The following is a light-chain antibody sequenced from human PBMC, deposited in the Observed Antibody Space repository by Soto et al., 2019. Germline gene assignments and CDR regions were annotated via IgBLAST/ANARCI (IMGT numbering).Light chain of an antibody. V-gene: IGKV3-15*01. CDR1: QSVSSN. Sequence: EIVMTQSPATLSVSPGERATLSCRASQSVSSNLAWYQQKPGQAPRLLIYGASTSATGIPARFSGSGSGTEFTLTISSLQYEDFAVYYCQQYNNWPQTFGQGTKVDIK. J-gene: IGKJ1*01. CDR2: GAS. CDR3: QQYNNWPQT.